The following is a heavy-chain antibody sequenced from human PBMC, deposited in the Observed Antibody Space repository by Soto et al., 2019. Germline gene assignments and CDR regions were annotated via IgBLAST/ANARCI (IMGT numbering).Heavy chain of an antibody. J-gene: IGHJ2*01. D-gene: IGHD2-21*01. V-gene: IGHV4-31*03. CDR3: ARETLCGVAPPRPRGYCDL. CDR1: GGSISSGGYY. Sequence: QVQLQESGPGLVKPSQTLSLTCTVSGGSISSGGYYWSWIRQHPGKGLEWIGYIYYSGSTYYNPSLESRVTISVDTSKNHFSLKLSSVTAADTAVYYCARETLCGVAPPRPRGYCDLWGRGTLVTVSS. CDR2: IYYSGST.